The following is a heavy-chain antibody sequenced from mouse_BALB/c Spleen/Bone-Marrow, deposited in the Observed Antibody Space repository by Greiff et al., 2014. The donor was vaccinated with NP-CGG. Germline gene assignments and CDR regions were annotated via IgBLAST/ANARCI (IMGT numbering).Heavy chain of an antibody. D-gene: IGHD2-14*01. Sequence: QVQLQQSGAELMKPGASVKISCKATGYTFSSFWIEWVKQRPGHGLEWIGEVLPGSDSTNYNEKFKGKATFTADTSSNTAYMQLNSLTSEDSAVYYCARGDRYDVRFDYWGQGTTLTVSS. CDR3: ARGDRYDVRFDY. J-gene: IGHJ2*01. CDR1: GYTFSSFW. CDR2: VLPGSDST. V-gene: IGHV1-9*01.